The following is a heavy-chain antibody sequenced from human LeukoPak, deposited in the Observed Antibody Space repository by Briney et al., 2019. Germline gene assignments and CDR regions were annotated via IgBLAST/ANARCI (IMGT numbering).Heavy chain of an antibody. CDR3: ARLRRNGDSGGFYYYYDY. Sequence: PGGSLRLSCAASGFTFTSFSFNWVRQAPGKGREWVSSINTVATYIYYADSVRGRFTISRDNAKNSVYLQMDSLRAEDTGVYYCARLRRNGDSGGFYYYYDYWGQGTLVTVSS. J-gene: IGHJ4*02. CDR2: INTVATYI. D-gene: IGHD3-22*01. V-gene: IGHV3-21*01. CDR1: GFTFTSFS.